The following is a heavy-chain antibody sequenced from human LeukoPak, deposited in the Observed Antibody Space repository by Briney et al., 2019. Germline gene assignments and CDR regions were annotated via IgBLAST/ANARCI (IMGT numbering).Heavy chain of an antibody. D-gene: IGHD1-14*01. J-gene: IGHJ4*02. Sequence: PGGSLRLSWAASGFTFSSCGFNWVRQAPGKGLEWVSSIGPTGTDRYYADSVRGRFTISRDNAKNSMYLQMDSLRDEDTAVYYCATETIGRHYDYWGQGTLLTVSS. V-gene: IGHV3-21*01. CDR2: IGPTGTDR. CDR1: GFTFSSCG. CDR3: ATETIGRHYDY.